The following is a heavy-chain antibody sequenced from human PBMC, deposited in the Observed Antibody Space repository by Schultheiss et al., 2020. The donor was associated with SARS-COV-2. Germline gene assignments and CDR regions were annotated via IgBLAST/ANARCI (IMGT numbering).Heavy chain of an antibody. Sequence: GGSLRLSCAASGFTFSSYSMNWVRQAPGKGLEWVSYISSSSSTIYYADSVKGRFTISRDNAKNSLYLHMNSLRDEDTAVYYCARDYPDSSSWYGYYYMDVWGKGTTVTVSS. D-gene: IGHD6-13*01. CDR3: ARDYPDSSSWYGYYYMDV. CDR2: ISSSSSTI. J-gene: IGHJ6*03. CDR1: GFTFSSYS. V-gene: IGHV3-48*02.